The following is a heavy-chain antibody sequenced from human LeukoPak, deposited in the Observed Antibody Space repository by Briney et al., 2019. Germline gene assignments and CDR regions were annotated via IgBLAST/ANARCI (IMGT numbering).Heavy chain of an antibody. CDR3: ARDSSTDYYYFGMDV. CDR1: GGSMTNYY. J-gene: IGHJ6*02. V-gene: IGHV4-59*13. Sequence: PSETLSLTCSVSGGSMTNYYWSWIRQPPGKGLEWIGYIYYSGSTTYNPSLKSRVTISKDTSKNQFSLRLTSVTAADTAVYYCARDSSTDYYYFGMDVWGQGTTVTVSS. D-gene: IGHD6-13*01. CDR2: IYYSGST.